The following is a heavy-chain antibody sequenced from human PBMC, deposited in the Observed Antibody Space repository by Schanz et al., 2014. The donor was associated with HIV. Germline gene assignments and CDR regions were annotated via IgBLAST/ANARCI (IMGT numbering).Heavy chain of an antibody. V-gene: IGHV3-9*01. CDR3: AKALTSSAAGNFDP. CDR1: GFTFDDYA. J-gene: IGHJ5*02. CDR2: ISWNSGSI. D-gene: IGHD6-13*01. Sequence: EVQLVESGGGLVQPGRSLRLSCEASGFTFDDYAMHWVRQAPGKGLEWVSGISWNSGSIGYADSVKGRFTISRDNSKNTLYLQMNSLRAEDSAVYYCAKALTSSAAGNFDPWGQGTLVTVSS.